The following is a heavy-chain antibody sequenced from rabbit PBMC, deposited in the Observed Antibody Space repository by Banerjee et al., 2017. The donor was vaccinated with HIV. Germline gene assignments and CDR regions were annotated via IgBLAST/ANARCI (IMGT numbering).Heavy chain of an antibody. V-gene: IGHV1S40*01. CDR2: INSGSSGST. CDR3: ARWTYVGSGNYFDL. CDR1: GFDFSSSYY. D-gene: IGHD8-1*01. J-gene: IGHJ4*01. Sequence: QSLEESGGDLVKPGASLTLTCTASGFDFSSSYYMCWVRQAPGKGLEWIACINSGSSGSTWYASWAKGRFTISKTSTTVTLQLNSLTAADTATLFCARWTYVGSGNYFDLWGPGTLVTVS.